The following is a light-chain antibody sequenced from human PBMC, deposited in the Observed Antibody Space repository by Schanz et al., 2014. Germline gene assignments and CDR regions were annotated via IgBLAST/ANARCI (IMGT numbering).Light chain of an antibody. J-gene: IGKJ4*01. V-gene: IGKV3D-20*02. CDR1: QTVTTTS. CDR2: GAS. Sequence: EFVLTQFPGTLSLSPGERATLSCRASQTVTTTSLAWYQQKPGQPPRLLVYGASSRATGIPDRFSGSGSGIDFTLTISSLEPEDFAVYYCQQRSNWLTFGGGTKVEIK. CDR3: QQRSNWLT.